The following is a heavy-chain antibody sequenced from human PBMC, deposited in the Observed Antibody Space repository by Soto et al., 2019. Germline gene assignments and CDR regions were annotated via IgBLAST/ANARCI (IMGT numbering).Heavy chain of an antibody. CDR1: GYTFTSYY. J-gene: IGHJ3*02. Sequence: ASVKVSCKASGYTFTSYYMHWVRQAPGQGLEWMGIINPSGGSTSYAQKFQGRVTMTRDTSTGTVYMELSSLRSEDTAVYYCARESIAATTTPDAFDIWGQGTMVTV. D-gene: IGHD6-6*01. CDR2: INPSGGST. V-gene: IGHV1-46*01. CDR3: ARESIAATTTPDAFDI.